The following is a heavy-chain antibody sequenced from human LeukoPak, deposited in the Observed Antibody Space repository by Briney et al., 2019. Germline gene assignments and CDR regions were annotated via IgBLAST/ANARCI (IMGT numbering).Heavy chain of an antibody. Sequence: PSETLSLTCTVSGGSISSSCYCWARIRQPPGRGWEWFGSIYYNGSTYYNPSLKSRVTISVDTSKNQFSLMLSSVTAADTAVYYCARGGTYYTSGSYLGYWGQGTLVTVSS. CDR2: IYYNGST. CDR3: ARGGTYYTSGSYLGY. J-gene: IGHJ4*02. D-gene: IGHD3-10*01. CDR1: GGSISSSCYC. V-gene: IGHV4-39*07.